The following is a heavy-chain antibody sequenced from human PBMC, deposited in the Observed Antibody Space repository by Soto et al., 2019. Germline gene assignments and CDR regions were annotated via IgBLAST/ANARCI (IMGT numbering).Heavy chain of an antibody. J-gene: IGHJ4*02. D-gene: IGHD2-15*01. Sequence: GGSLRLSCAASGFTFSSYAMVWVRQGPGKGLEWVAVVSIGGSTHYADSVRGRFTISRDNSKNTLSLQMNSLTAEDTAVYFCAKRRGAGGHFDYWGQGALVTVS. CDR1: GFTFSSYA. V-gene: IGHV3-23*01. CDR2: VSIGGST. CDR3: AKRRGAGGHFDY.